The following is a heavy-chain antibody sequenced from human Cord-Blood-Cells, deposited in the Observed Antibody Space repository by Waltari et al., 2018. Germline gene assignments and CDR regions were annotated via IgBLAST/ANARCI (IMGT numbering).Heavy chain of an antibody. D-gene: IGHD1-1*01. V-gene: IGHV1-69*01. CDR3: ARNDYYYYYMDV. J-gene: IGHJ6*03. CDR1: GGTFSSYA. Sequence: GGTFSSYAISSVRQAPGQGLEWMGGIIPIFGTANYAQKFQGRVTITADESTSTAYMELSSLRSEDTAVYYCARNDYYYYYMDVWGKGTTVTVSS. CDR2: IIPIFGTA.